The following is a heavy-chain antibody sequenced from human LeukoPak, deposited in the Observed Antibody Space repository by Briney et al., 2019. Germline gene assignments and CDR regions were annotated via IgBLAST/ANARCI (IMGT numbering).Heavy chain of an antibody. J-gene: IGHJ4*02. CDR3: AKDRPATYYYDSTERY. V-gene: IGHV3-33*06. Sequence: GGSLRLSCTASGFIFSSYGIHWVRQAPGKGLEWVAVIWSDGSRKYYTDSVKGRFTISRDNSKNTLYLQMNSLRAEDTAVYYCAKDRPATYYYDSTERYWGQGTLVTVSS. CDR1: GFIFSSYG. D-gene: IGHD3-22*01. CDR2: IWSDGSRK.